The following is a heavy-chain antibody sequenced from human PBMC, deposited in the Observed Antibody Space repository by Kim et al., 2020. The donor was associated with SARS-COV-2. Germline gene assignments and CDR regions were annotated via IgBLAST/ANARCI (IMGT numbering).Heavy chain of an antibody. Sequence: GGSLRLSCAASGFTFSSYSMNWVRQAPGKGLEWVSSISSSSSSYIYYADSVKGRFTISRDNAKNSLYLQMNSLRAEDTAVYYCARGAGGAAAGTAIDYWGQGTLVTVSS. CDR1: GFTFSSYS. CDR2: ISSSSSSYI. J-gene: IGHJ4*02. D-gene: IGHD6-13*01. V-gene: IGHV3-21*01. CDR3: ARGAGGAAAGTAIDY.